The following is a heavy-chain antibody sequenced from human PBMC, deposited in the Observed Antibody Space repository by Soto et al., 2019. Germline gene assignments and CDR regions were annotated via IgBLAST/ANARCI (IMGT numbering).Heavy chain of an antibody. CDR3: AKDPNDFWSGYPLDYYYYYGMDV. CDR2: ISGSGGST. D-gene: IGHD3-3*01. Sequence: EVQLLESGGGLVQPGGSLRLSCAASGFTFSSYAMSWVRQAPGKGLEWVSAISGSGGSTYYADSVKGRFTISRDNSKNTLYLQMNSLRAEDTAVYYCAKDPNDFWSGYPLDYYYYYGMDVWGQGTTVTVSS. J-gene: IGHJ6*02. CDR1: GFTFSSYA. V-gene: IGHV3-23*01.